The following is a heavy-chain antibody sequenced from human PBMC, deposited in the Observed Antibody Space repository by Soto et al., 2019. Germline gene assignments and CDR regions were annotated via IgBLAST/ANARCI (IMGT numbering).Heavy chain of an antibody. J-gene: IGHJ6*02. V-gene: IGHV2-5*02. D-gene: IGHD2-21*02. CDR3: IQGGCGGDCRPSYASYYYYGMDV. CDR1: GFSLSTSGVG. Sequence: QITLKESGPTLVKPTQTLTLTCTFSGFSLSTSGVGVGWIRQPPGKALEWLALIYWDDDKRYSPSLRSRLTFSKDTSNNQVVLTMTNMDPVDTATYHCIQGGCGGDCRPSYASYYYYGMDVWGQGTTVTVSS. CDR2: IYWDDDK.